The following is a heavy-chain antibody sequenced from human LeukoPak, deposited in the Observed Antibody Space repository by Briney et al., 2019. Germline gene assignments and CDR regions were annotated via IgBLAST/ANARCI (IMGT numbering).Heavy chain of an antibody. V-gene: IGHV4-59*01. J-gene: IGHJ5*02. CDR2: IYYSGCT. Sequence: SETLSLTCTVSGGSISSYYWSWIRQPPGKGLEWLGYIYYSGCTNYNPSLKSRVTISVDTSKNQFSLKMSSVTAADTAVYYCARRIAVAATGGWFDPWGQGTLVTVSS. CDR1: GGSISSYY. CDR3: ARRIAVAATGGWFDP. D-gene: IGHD6-19*01.